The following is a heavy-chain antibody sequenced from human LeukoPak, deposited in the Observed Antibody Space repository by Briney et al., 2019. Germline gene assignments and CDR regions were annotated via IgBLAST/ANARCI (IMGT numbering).Heavy chain of an antibody. CDR3: ARDNQGLTMVRGVAVYYYYMDV. CDR1: GYTFTSYG. D-gene: IGHD3-10*01. Sequence: ASVKVSCKASGYTFTSYGISWVRQAPGQGLEWMGWISAYNGNTNYAQKLQGRVTMTTDTSTSTAYMELRSLRSDDTAVYYCARDNQGLTMVRGVAVYYYYMDVWGKGTTVTISS. J-gene: IGHJ6*03. V-gene: IGHV1-18*01. CDR2: ISAYNGNT.